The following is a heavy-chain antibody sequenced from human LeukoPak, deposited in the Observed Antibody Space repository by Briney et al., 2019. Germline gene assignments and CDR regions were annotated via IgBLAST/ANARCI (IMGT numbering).Heavy chain of an antibody. J-gene: IGHJ4*02. CDR1: GFTFSSYG. D-gene: IGHD3-22*01. V-gene: IGHV3-33*01. CDR3: ARGRITMIVVALDY. CDR2: IWYHGSNK. Sequence: GGSLRLSCAASGFTFSSYGMHWVRQAPGKGLGWVAVIWYHGSNKYYADSVKGRFTISRDNSKNTLYLQMNSLRAEDTAVYYCARGRITMIVVALDYWGQGTLVTVSS.